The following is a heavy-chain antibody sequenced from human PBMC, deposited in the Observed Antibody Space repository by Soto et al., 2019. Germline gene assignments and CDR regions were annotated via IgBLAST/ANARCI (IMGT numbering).Heavy chain of an antibody. J-gene: IGHJ5*02. CDR1: GFTFSSYS. CDR3: GRMLVVPAARQNWFDP. Sequence: EVQLVESGGGLVQPGGSLRLSCAASGFTFSSYSMNWVRQAPGKGLEWVSYISSSSSTIYYADSVKGRFTISRDNAKNSLYLQMNSLRAEDTAVYYCGRMLVVPAARQNWFDPWGQGTLVTVSS. D-gene: IGHD2-2*01. CDR2: ISSSSSTI. V-gene: IGHV3-48*01.